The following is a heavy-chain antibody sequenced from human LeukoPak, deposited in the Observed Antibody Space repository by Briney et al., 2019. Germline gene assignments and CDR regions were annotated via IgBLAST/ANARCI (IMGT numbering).Heavy chain of an antibody. CDR1: GGSISSSSYY. CDR2: IYYSGST. D-gene: IGHD3-10*01. J-gene: IGHJ5*02. CDR3: ARGGYYGSGNDFRFDP. Sequence: SETLSLTCTVSGGSISSSSYYWGWIRQPPGKGLDWIGSIYYSGSTYYNPSLKSRFTISVDTSKNQFSLKLSSVTAADTAVYYCARGGYYGSGNDFRFDPWGQGTLVTVSS. V-gene: IGHV4-39*07.